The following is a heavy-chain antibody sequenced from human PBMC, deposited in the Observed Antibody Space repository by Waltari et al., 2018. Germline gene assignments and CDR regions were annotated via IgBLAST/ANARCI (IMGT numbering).Heavy chain of an antibody. V-gene: IGHV4-59*01. CDR2: IYYSGST. D-gene: IGHD2-15*01. J-gene: IGHJ6*03. CDR3: ARDRELPSLYYYYYMDV. Sequence: QVQLQESGPGLVKPSETLSLTCTVSGGSISSYYWSWIRQPPGKGLEWIGYIYYSGSTNYNPSLKSRVTISVDTSKNQFSLKLSSVTAADTAVYYCARDRELPSLYYYYYMDVWGKGTTVTVSS. CDR1: GGSISSYY.